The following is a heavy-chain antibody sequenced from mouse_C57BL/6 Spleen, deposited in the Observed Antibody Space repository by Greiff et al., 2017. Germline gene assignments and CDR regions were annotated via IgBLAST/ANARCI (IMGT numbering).Heavy chain of an antibody. J-gene: IGHJ3*01. Sequence: QVQLQQSGPELVKPGASVKISCKASGYAFSSSWMNWVKQRHGKGLEWIGRIYPGDGDTNYNGTFKGKATLTVDKSSSTAYMQLNSLTSEDSAVDVCAREEEYCSSWWFAYGGQGTLVTVSA. V-gene: IGHV1-82*01. CDR3: AREEEYCSSWWFAY. D-gene: IGHD1-1*01. CDR2: IYPGDGDT. CDR1: GYAFSSSW.